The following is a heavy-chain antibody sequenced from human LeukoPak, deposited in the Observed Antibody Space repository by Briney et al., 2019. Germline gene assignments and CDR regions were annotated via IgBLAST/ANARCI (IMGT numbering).Heavy chain of an antibody. CDR3: ARDGGTLVGDAFDI. Sequence: PTETLSLTCTVSRGSISSSSYYWGWIRQPPGKGLEWIGSIYYSGSTYYNPSLKSRVTISVDTSKNQFSLKLSSVTAADTAVYYCARDGGTLVGDAFDIWGQGTMVTVSS. CDR1: RGSISSSSYY. CDR2: IYYSGST. J-gene: IGHJ3*02. V-gene: IGHV4-39*07. D-gene: IGHD2-15*01.